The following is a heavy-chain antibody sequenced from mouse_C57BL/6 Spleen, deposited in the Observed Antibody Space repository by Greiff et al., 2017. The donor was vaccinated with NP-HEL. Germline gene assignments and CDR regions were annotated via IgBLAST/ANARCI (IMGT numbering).Heavy chain of an antibody. CDR3: ASTSYGDEGY. Sequence: QVQLQQPGAELVKPGASVKLSCKASGYTFTSYWMQWVKQRPGQGLEWIGEIDPSDSYTNYNQKFKGKATLTVDTSSSTAYMQLSSLTSEDSAVYDCASTSYGDEGYWGQGTTLTVSS. CDR1: GYTFTSYW. CDR2: IDPSDSYT. J-gene: IGHJ2*01. D-gene: IGHD2-13*01. V-gene: IGHV1-50*01.